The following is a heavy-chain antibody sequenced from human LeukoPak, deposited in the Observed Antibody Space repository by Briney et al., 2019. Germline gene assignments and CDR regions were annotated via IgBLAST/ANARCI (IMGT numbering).Heavy chain of an antibody. D-gene: IGHD3/OR15-3a*01. V-gene: IGHV4-59*01. CDR1: GGSFSGYY. CDR2: IYYSGST. Sequence: PSETLSLTCAVYGGSFSGYYWSWIRQPPGKGLEGIGYIYYSGSTNYNPSLKSRVTISVDTSKNQFSLKLSSVTAADTAVYYCARGGGLGYYYYYMDVWGKGTTVTISS. CDR3: ARGGGLGYYYYYMDV. J-gene: IGHJ6*03.